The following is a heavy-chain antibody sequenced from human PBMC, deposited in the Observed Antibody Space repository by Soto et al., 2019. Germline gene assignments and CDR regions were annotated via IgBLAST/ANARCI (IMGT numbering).Heavy chain of an antibody. CDR2: IYYSGIT. V-gene: IGHV4-31*03. CDR3: ARAPVNIVVVPALASAFDM. Sequence: SETLSLTCTVSGGSISSGGYYWSWIRQHPGKGLEWIGYIYYSGITYYNPSLKSRISISVDTSKNQFSLKLRSVTAADTAVYYCARAPVNIVVVPALASAFDMWGQGTMVTV. J-gene: IGHJ3*02. CDR1: GGSISSGGYY. D-gene: IGHD2-21*02.